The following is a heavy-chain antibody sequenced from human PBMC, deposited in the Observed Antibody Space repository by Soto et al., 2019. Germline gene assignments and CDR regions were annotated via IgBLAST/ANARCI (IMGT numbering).Heavy chain of an antibody. V-gene: IGHV1-69*02. J-gene: IGHJ6*03. CDR2: IIPILGIA. Sequence: ASVKVSCKASGGTFSSYTISWVRQAPGQGLEWMGRIIPILGIANYAQKFQGRVTITADKSTSTAYMELSSLRSEDTAVYYCARLWDSNSRYYYYYMDVWGKGTTVTVSS. CDR3: ARLWDSNSRYYYYYMDV. CDR1: GGTFSSYT. D-gene: IGHD4-4*01.